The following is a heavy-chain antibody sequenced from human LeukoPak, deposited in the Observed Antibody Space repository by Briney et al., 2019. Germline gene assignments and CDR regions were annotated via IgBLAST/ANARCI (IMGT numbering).Heavy chain of an antibody. Sequence: ASVKVSCKASGYTFTSYDISWVRQAPGQGLEWMGWISAYNGNTNYAQKLQGRVTMTTDTSTSTAYMELRSLRSDDTAVYYCARVFLRYYDFWSGSSGRFDPWGQGTLVTVSS. CDR1: GYTFTSYD. V-gene: IGHV1-18*01. J-gene: IGHJ5*02. D-gene: IGHD3-3*01. CDR2: ISAYNGNT. CDR3: ARVFLRYYDFWSGSSGRFDP.